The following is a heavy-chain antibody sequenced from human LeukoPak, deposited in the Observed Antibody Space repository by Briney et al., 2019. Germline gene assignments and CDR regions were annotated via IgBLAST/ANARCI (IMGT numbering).Heavy chain of an antibody. V-gene: IGHV3-21*01. D-gene: IGHD2-15*01. CDR3: ASDSYSPEYFQH. J-gene: IGHJ1*01. CDR1: GFTFSSYS. CDR2: ISSSSSYI. Sequence: GGSLRLSCAASGFTFSSYSMNWVRQAPGKGLEWVSSISSSSSYIYYADSVKGRFTISRDNSKNTLYLQMNSLRAEDTAVYYCASDSYSPEYFQHWGQGTLVTVSS.